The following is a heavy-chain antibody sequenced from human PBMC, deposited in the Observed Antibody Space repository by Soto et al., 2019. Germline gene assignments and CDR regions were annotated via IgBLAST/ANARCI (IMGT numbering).Heavy chain of an antibody. Sequence: GGSLRLSCAASGFTFSDYYMTWVRQAPGQGLEWISYISSSSYAIYYADSVKGRFTISRDNADNSLFLQMNSLTAEDTAVYYFATSAGRPGGYPLFDYGGQETLVTVSS. D-gene: IGHD5-12*01. J-gene: IGHJ4*02. V-gene: IGHV3-11*01. CDR1: GFTFSDYY. CDR3: ATSAGRPGGYPLFDY. CDR2: ISSSSYAI.